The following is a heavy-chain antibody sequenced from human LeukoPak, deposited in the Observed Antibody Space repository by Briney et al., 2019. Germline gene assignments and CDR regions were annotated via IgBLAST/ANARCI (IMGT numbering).Heavy chain of an antibody. V-gene: IGHV3-48*03. J-gene: IGHJ3*02. CDR1: GFIVSSAE. CDR3: AKVRSVVTVYDAFNI. D-gene: IGHD2-21*02. CDR2: IASDGTI. Sequence: GGSLRLSCAVSGFIVSSAEMNWVRQAPGKGLEWISFIASDGTIFYADSVKGRFTLSRDNPKNSLYLQMNSLRVEDTAVYYCAKVRSVVTVYDAFNIWGQGTMVTVSS.